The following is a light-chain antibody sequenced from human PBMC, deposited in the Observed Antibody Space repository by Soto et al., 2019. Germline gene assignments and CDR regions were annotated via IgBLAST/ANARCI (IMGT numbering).Light chain of an antibody. CDR2: GNS. J-gene: IGLJ2*01. Sequence: QSVLTQPPSVSGAPGQRVTISCTGSSSNIGTTYGVHWYQQLPGTAPKLLIYGNSNRPSGVPDRFSGSKSGTSASLAITGLQAEDEADYYCQSYDNSLSGSMVFGGGTKLTVL. CDR3: QSYDNSLSGSMV. V-gene: IGLV1-40*01. CDR1: SSNIGTTYG.